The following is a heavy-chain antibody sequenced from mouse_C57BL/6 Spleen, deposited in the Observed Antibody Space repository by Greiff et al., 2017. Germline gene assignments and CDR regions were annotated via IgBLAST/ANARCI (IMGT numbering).Heavy chain of an antibody. D-gene: IGHD1-1*01. CDR2: ISSGSSTI. J-gene: IGHJ2*01. CDR1: GFTFSDYG. V-gene: IGHV5-17*01. CDR3: AKEYYYGSRGYFDY. Sequence: EVQRVESGGGLVKPGGSLKLSCAASGFTFSDYGMHWVRQAPEKGLEWVAYISSGSSTIYYADTVKGRFTISRDNAKNTLFLQMTSLRSEDTAMYYCAKEYYYGSRGYFDYWGQGTTLTVSS.